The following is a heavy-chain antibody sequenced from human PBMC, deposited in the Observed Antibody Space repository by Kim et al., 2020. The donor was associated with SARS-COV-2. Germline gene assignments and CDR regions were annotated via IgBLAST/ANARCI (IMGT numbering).Heavy chain of an antibody. V-gene: IGHV3-23*01. CDR2: INIRSDTS. D-gene: IGHD1-1*01. Sequence: GGSLRLSCAASGFTFSSCPMSWVRQAPGKGLEWVSGINIRSDTSYYADSVKGRFTISRDTSKNTLYLQMDSLRAEDTAIYYCVKARGSSWNTEFDYWGQGTLVTVSS. CDR3: VKARGSSWNTEFDY. J-gene: IGHJ4*02. CDR1: GFTFSSCP.